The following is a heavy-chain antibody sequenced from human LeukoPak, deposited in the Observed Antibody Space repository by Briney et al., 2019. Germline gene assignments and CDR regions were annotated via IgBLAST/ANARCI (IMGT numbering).Heavy chain of an antibody. J-gene: IGHJ4*02. Sequence: SETLSLTCTVSGGSISSSNYYWGWIRQPPGKGLEWIGSIYYSGSTYYNPSLKSRVTISVDTSKNQFSLKLSSVTAADTAVYYCARQTQLLWFGELMNYFDYWGQGTLVTVSS. CDR1: GGSISSSNYY. CDR3: ARQTQLLWFGELMNYFDY. V-gene: IGHV4-39*01. D-gene: IGHD3-10*01. CDR2: IYYSGST.